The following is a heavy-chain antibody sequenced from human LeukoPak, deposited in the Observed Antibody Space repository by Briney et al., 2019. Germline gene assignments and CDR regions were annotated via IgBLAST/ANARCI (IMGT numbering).Heavy chain of an antibody. V-gene: IGHV1-69*06. Sequence: SVKVSCKASGGTFSNYAITWVRQAPGQGIEWMGGLIPIFGTPNYAQKFQGRVTITADKSTSTAYMELSSLRSEDTAVYYCASFRGYSNYVYFDYWGQGTLVTVSS. CDR3: ASFRGYSNYVYFDY. CDR1: GGTFSNYA. CDR2: LIPIFGTP. J-gene: IGHJ4*02. D-gene: IGHD4-11*01.